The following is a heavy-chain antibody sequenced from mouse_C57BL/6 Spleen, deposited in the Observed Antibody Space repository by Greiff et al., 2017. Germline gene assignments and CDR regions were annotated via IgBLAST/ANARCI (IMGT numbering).Heavy chain of an antibody. J-gene: IGHJ4*01. V-gene: IGHV1-54*01. CDR2: INPGSGGT. CDR1: GYAFTNYL. D-gene: IGHD3-2*02. CDR3: ASSVDSSGPDAMDD. Sequence: QVQLQQSGAELVRPGTSVKVSCKASGYAFTNYLIEWVKQRPGQGLEWIGVINPGSGGTNYNEKFQGKATLTADTSSSTAYMQLSSLTSEDSAVYFCASSVDSSGPDAMDDWGQGTSVTVS.